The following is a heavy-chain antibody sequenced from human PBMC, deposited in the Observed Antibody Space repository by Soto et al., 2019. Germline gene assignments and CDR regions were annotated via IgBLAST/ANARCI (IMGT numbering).Heavy chain of an antibody. CDR3: ARTAAAGKYYYGMDV. CDR2: IYPGDSDT. V-gene: IGHV5-51*01. D-gene: IGHD6-13*01. CDR1: GYGFTSYW. J-gene: IGHJ6*02. Sequence: GGSLKISCKGSGYGFTSYWIGWVRQMPGKGLECMGIIYPGDSDTRYSPSFQGQVTISADKSISTAYLQWSSLKASDTAMYYCARTAAAGKYYYGMDVWGQGTTVTVSS.